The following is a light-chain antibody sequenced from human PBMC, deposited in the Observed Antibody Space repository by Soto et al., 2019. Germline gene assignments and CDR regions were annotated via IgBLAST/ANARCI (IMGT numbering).Light chain of an antibody. J-gene: IGKJ4*01. CDR3: QQFNSCPLP. Sequence: DIHLTQSPSFLSASVGDRVTITCRASQGIASSLAWYQQKAGKAPNLLIYGASTLETVVPSRFRGSVPEPEFTLTISILQPEDFAIYHRQQFNSCPLPFGGGTKVEMK. CDR1: QGIASS. V-gene: IGKV1-9*01. CDR2: GAS.